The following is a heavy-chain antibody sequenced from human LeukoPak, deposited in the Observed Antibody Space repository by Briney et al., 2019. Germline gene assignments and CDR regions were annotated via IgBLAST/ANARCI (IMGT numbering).Heavy chain of an antibody. CDR1: GFTFSTYS. J-gene: IGHJ4*02. CDR3: ARGSTYYDSSGQVPFDY. D-gene: IGHD3-22*01. V-gene: IGHV3-48*01. Sequence: GGSLRLSCAASGFTFSTYSMNWVRQAPGKGLEWVSYISSSSSSTIYYADSVKGRFTISRDNAKNSLYLQMNSLRAEDTAVYYCARGSTYYDSSGQVPFDYWGQGTLVTVSS. CDR2: ISSSSSSTI.